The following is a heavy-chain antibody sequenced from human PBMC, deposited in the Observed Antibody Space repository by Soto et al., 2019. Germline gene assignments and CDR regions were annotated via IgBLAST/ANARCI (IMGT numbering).Heavy chain of an antibody. CDR2: IYHSGST. Sequence: SETLSLTCAVYGGSFSGYYWSWIRQPPGKGLEWIGDIYHSGSTNYNPSLKSRVTISVDTSKNQFSLKLSSVTAADTAVYYCARGSQYYDFWSGYYTGPSFDYWGQGTLVTVSS. J-gene: IGHJ4*02. CDR3: ARGSQYYDFWSGYYTGPSFDY. D-gene: IGHD3-3*01. V-gene: IGHV4-34*01. CDR1: GGSFSGYY.